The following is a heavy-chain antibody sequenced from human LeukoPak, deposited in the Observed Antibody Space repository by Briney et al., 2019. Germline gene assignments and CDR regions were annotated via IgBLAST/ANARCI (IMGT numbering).Heavy chain of an antibody. CDR2: IHYSGST. V-gene: IGHV4-59*01. Sequence: SETLSLTCTVSGGSISSYYWSWIRQPPGKGLEWIGYIHYSGSTNYNPSLKSRVTISVDTSKNQFSLKLSSVTAADTAVYYCARVTGRIAVAGPFDYWGQGTLVTVSS. J-gene: IGHJ4*02. CDR1: GGSISSYY. D-gene: IGHD6-19*01. CDR3: ARVTGRIAVAGPFDY.